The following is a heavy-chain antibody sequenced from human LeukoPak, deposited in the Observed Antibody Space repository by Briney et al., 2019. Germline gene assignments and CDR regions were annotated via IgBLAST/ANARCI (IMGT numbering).Heavy chain of an antibody. Sequence: PGGSLRLSCAASGFTFNSYGMSWVRQAPGKGLEWLSYISATSNTIYYADSVKGRFTISRDNAKNSLYLQMNSLRAEDTAVYFCARGVPDYWGQGTLVTVSS. CDR1: GFTFNSYG. CDR3: ARGVPDY. J-gene: IGHJ4*02. V-gene: IGHV3-48*01. CDR2: ISATSNTI.